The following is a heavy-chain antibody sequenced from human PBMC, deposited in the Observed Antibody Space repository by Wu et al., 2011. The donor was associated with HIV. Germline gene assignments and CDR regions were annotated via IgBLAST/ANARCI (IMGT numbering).Heavy chain of an antibody. CDR1: GDSLTKYA. CDR2: IIPNSGTT. V-gene: IGHV1-69*06. D-gene: IGHD2-15*01. J-gene: IGHJ6*03. CDR3: ARSGEAAEYYYYYMNV. Sequence: QVQLVQSGAEVKTPGSSVKVSCKASGDSLTKYAFSWVRQAPGQGLEWMGGIIPNSGTTNYARKFQGRVTVSADRSTTTVHMELRSLRSEDTAVYYCARSGEAAEYYYYYMNVWGTGTTVTVSS.